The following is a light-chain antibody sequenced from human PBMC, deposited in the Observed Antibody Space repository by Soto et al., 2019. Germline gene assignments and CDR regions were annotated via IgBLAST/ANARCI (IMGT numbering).Light chain of an antibody. J-gene: IGLJ2*01. V-gene: IGLV1-47*01. Sequence: QSVLTQPPSASGTPGQRVTISCSGGSSNIGSNYVSWYQQLPGTAPKLLICRNDQRPSGVPARFSGSKSGTSASLAISGLRSEDEADYYCAAWDDSFRGHVLFGGGTKLTVL. CDR1: SSNIGSNY. CDR3: AAWDDSFRGHVL. CDR2: RND.